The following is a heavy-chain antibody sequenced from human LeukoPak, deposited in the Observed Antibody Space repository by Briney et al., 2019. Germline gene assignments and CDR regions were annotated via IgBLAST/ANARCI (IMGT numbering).Heavy chain of an antibody. V-gene: IGHV4-59*01. Sequence: PSETLSLNCTVSGGSISSYYWSWIRQPPGKGLEWIGYIYYSGSTNYNPSLKSRVTISVNTSKNQFSLKLSSVTAADTAVYYCAREHPSIVGATDYFDYWGQGTLVTVSS. CDR3: AREHPSIVGATDYFDY. J-gene: IGHJ4*02. CDR1: GGSISSYY. CDR2: IYYSGST. D-gene: IGHD1-26*01.